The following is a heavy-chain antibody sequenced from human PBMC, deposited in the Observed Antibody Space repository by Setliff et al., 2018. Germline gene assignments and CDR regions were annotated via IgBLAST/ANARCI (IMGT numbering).Heavy chain of an antibody. D-gene: IGHD2-8*01. CDR3: AGERGVVLDANNYYYYMDV. Sequence: GASVKVSCKTSGYSFTKYFLHWVRQAPGQGLEWMGRVFTAADDTQFRTEFQGRVSVTRDTSMSTTYRELSGLTSGETAVYYCAGERGVVLDANNYYYYMDVWGKGTAVTVSS. CDR1: GYSFTKYF. J-gene: IGHJ6*03. V-gene: IGHV1-2*06. CDR2: VFTAADDT.